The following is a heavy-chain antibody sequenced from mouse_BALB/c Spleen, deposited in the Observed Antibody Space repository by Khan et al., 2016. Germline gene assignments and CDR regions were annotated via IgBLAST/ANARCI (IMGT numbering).Heavy chain of an antibody. D-gene: IGHD4-1*01. CDR2: IWGDGNT. CDR1: GFSLTTYA. CDR3: ANNPSSWDVDYFDY. Sequence: QVQLKESGPGLVAPSQTLSITCTVSGFSLTTYAVSWVRQPPGNGLEWLGVIWGDGNTNYHSALKSRLSISKDNSKSQVFLKLNSLQTDDTATYCCANNPSSWDVDYFDYWGQGTTLTVSS. V-gene: IGHV2-3*01. J-gene: IGHJ2*01.